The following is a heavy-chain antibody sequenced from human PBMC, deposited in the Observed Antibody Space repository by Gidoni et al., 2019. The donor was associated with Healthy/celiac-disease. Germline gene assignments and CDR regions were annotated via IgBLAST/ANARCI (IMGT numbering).Heavy chain of an antibody. CDR2: IYWNDDK. Sequence: QITLKESGPTLVKPTQTLTLTCTFSGFSLSTRGVGVGWIRLPPVKAMEWLALIYWNDDKLYSPSLKSRLTITKDTSKNQVFITMTNMDPVDTATYYGAHSFGVTMVRGSGYFDYWGQGTLVTVSS. V-gene: IGHV2-5*01. D-gene: IGHD3-10*01. CDR1: GFSLSTRGVG. J-gene: IGHJ4*02. CDR3: AHSFGVTMVRGSGYFDY.